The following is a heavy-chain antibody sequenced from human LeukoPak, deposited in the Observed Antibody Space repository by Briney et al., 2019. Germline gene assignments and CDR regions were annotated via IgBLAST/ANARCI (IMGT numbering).Heavy chain of an antibody. CDR3: STRLS. Sequence: GGSLRLSCAASGFDFSDAWMAWVRQVPGKGLEWVGRIKRIIDGATTDYAAPVKGGFTISRDDSKTTVFLQMDSLKIEDTAVYYCSTRLSWGQGTLVTVSS. J-gene: IGHJ4*02. CDR1: GFDFSDAW. V-gene: IGHV3-15*01. CDR2: IKRIIDGATT.